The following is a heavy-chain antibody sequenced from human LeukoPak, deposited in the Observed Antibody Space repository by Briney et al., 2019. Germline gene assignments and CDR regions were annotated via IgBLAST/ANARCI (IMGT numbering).Heavy chain of an antibody. Sequence: ASVKVSCKASGGTFTNYAFNWVRQAPGQGLEWMGWINPNSGGTNYAQKFQGRVTMTRDTSISTAYMELSRLRSDDTAVYYCARVYCSSTSCHIDYWGQGTLVTVSS. V-gene: IGHV1-2*02. CDR3: ARVYCSSTSCHIDY. J-gene: IGHJ4*02. D-gene: IGHD2-2*02. CDR2: INPNSGGT. CDR1: GGTFTNYA.